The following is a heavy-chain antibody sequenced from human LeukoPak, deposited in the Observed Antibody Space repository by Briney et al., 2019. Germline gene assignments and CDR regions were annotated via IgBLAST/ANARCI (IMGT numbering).Heavy chain of an antibody. CDR2: ISSSSSYI. Sequence: GGSLRLSCAASGFTFSSYSMNWVRQAPGKGLEWVSSISSSSSYIYYADSVKGRFTISRDNAKNSLYLQMNSLRAEDTAVYYCASDLAYCGGDCYLDSYWGQGTLVTVSS. J-gene: IGHJ4*02. D-gene: IGHD2-21*02. CDR3: ASDLAYCGGDCYLDSY. CDR1: GFTFSSYS. V-gene: IGHV3-21*01.